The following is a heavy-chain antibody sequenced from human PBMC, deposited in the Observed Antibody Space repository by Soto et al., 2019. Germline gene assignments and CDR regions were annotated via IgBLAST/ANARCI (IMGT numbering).Heavy chain of an antibody. J-gene: IGHJ4*02. CDR2: ISGSGGMT. D-gene: IGHD3-22*01. CDR1: GFTFSSYA. CDR3: PKERYYYDSSKTADY. Sequence: EVQLLESGGGLVQPGGSLRLSCAASGFTFSSYAMSWVRQAPGEGLEWVSAISGSGGMTYYAESVKGRFTISRDHSKNTLYLQMNSLRAEVTAVYYCPKERYYYDSSKTADYWGQGTLATVS. V-gene: IGHV3-23*01.